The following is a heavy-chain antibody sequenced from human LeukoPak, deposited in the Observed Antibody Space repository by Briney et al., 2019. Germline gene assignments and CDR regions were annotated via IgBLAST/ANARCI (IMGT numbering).Heavy chain of an antibody. CDR1: GFTFSGYG. Sequence: GGSLRLSCAASGFTFSGYGMHWVRQAPGKGLEWVAMIWYDGTNKFYADSVKGRFTISRDSSKNTLYLQMNNLRAEDTAVYYCARDQEEVAGTLDYWGQGTLVTVSS. J-gene: IGHJ4*02. CDR3: ARDQEEVAGTLDY. CDR2: IWYDGTNK. D-gene: IGHD6-19*01. V-gene: IGHV3-33*01.